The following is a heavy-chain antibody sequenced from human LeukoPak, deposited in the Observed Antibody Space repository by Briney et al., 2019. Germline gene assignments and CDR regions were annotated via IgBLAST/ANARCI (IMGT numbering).Heavy chain of an antibody. D-gene: IGHD3-10*01. Sequence: ASVRVSCKTSGYTFTDYDITWVRQAPGQGLEWMGRVSPYNGNTYYSQRFQDRVIITKDTSTGTAYMDLRDLRTDDTAMYYCARNGRVRRVVKDLFEYWGQGTLVAVSS. CDR1: GYTFTDYD. J-gene: IGHJ4*02. CDR2: VSPYNGNT. CDR3: ARNGRVRRVVKDLFEY. V-gene: IGHV1-18*01.